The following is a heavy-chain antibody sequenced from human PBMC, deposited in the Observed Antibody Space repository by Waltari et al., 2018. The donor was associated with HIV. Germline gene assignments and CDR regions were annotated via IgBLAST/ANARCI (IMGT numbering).Heavy chain of an antibody. J-gene: IGHJ4*02. Sequence: QVQLVESGGGVVQPGRFLRLSCAAPGFSFNRFAMHWVCQAPGKGLEWVAVISWDGSNKHYADSVKGRCTISRDNSRNSLYLQMSSLRAEDTAVYYCGREGDYYDSSPFDYWGQGTLVTVSS. CDR2: ISWDGSNK. V-gene: IGHV3-30*19. CDR3: GREGDYYDSSPFDY. CDR1: GFSFNRFA. D-gene: IGHD3-22*01.